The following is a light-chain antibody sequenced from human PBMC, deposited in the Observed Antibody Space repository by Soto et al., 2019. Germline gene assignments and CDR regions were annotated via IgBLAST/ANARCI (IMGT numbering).Light chain of an antibody. CDR1: SSDVGAYNY. Sequence: QSALTQPPSASGYPGQSVTISCTGTSSDVGAYNYVSWYQQHAGKAPKLVIYEVTKRPSGVPDRFSGSKSANTASLTVSGLQAEDEADYYCSSFAASNTWVVGGRTKVTVL. CDR2: EVT. V-gene: IGLV2-8*01. CDR3: SSFAASNTWV. J-gene: IGLJ3*02.